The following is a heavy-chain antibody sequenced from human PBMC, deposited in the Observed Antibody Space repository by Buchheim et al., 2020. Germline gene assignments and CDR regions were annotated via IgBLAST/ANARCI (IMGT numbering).Heavy chain of an antibody. CDR2: ISGSGGST. Sequence: EVQLLESGGGLVQPGGSLRLSCAASGFTFSSYAMSWVRQAPGKGLEWVSAISGSGGSTYYADSVKGRFTISRDHSKNTLYLQMNSLRAEDTAVYYCATLENWNYVYYYYGMDVWGQGTT. J-gene: IGHJ6*02. CDR1: GFTFSSYA. CDR3: ATLENWNYVYYYYGMDV. D-gene: IGHD1-7*01. V-gene: IGHV3-23*01.